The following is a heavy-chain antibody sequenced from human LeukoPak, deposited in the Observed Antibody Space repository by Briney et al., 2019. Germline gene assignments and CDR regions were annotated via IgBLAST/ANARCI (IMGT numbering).Heavy chain of an antibody. CDR2: ISYSGST. D-gene: IGHD3-22*01. CDR3: ARRHYYNGRAYYFLDY. J-gene: IGHJ4*02. CDR1: GGSVSSDNYY. V-gene: IGHV4-61*01. Sequence: PSETLSLTCTVSGGSVSSDNYYWTWIRQPPGKGLQWIGYISYSGSTNYNPSLKSRVTISLHTSKNRFSLRLSSLTAADTAVYYCARRHYYNGRAYYFLDYWGQGTLVTVSS.